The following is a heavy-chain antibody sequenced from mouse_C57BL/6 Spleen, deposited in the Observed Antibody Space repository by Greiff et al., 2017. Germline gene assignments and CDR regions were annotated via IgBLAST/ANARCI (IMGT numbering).Heavy chain of an antibody. CDR1: GFSLTSYG. J-gene: IGHJ4*01. CDR2: IWRGGST. V-gene: IGHV2-2*01. CDR3: ATRYVYYAMDY. Sequence: VKLVESGPGLVQPSPSLSITCTVSGFSLTSYGVHWVRQSPGKGLEWLGVIWRGGSTDYNAAFISRLSISKDNSKSHVFFKMSSLQADDTAIYYCATRYVYYAMDYWGQGTSVTVSS.